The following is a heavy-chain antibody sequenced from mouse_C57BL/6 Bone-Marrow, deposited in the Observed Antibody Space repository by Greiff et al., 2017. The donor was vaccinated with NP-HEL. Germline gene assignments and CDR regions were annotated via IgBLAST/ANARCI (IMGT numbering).Heavy chain of an antibody. Sequence: QVQLQQSGAELVMPGASVKLSCKASGYTFTSYWMHWVKQRPGQGLEWIGEIDPSDSYTNYNQKFKGKSTLTVDKSSSTAYMQLSSLTSEDSAVYYCARKGILDYYGSSLYAMDYWGQGTSVTVSS. CDR2: IDPSDSYT. CDR3: ARKGILDYYGSSLYAMDY. CDR1: GYTFTSYW. V-gene: IGHV1-69*01. J-gene: IGHJ4*01. D-gene: IGHD1-1*01.